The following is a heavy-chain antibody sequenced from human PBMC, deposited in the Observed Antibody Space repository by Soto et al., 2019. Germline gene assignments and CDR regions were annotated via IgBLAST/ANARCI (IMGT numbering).Heavy chain of an antibody. V-gene: IGHV4-4*02. J-gene: IGHJ4*02. CDR3: ASRDPGTSVDY. D-gene: IGHD1-7*01. CDR2: IYRTGST. CDR1: GGSFTSNNW. Sequence: SETLSPTCAVSGGSFTSNNWWTWVRQPPGQGLEWIGEIYRTGSTNYNPSLKSRVTISLDKSENQFSLKVTSMTAADTAVYYCASRDPGTSVDYWGQGTLVTVSS.